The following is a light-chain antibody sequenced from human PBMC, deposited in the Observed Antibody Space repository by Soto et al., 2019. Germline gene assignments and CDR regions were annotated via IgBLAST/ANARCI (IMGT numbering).Light chain of an antibody. CDR2: GTS. Sequence: EIVLTLSPGTLSLSPGERATLSCRASQSVSSTNLAWYQQKAGQAPRLLIYGTSTRATGIPARFSGSGSGTDFTLTISSLQFEDFAVYYCQQYNNWPRTFGQGTKVDI. CDR1: QSVSSTN. V-gene: IGKV3-15*01. J-gene: IGKJ1*01. CDR3: QQYNNWPRT.